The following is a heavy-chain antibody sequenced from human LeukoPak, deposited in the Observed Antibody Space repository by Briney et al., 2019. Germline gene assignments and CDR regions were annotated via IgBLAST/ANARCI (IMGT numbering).Heavy chain of an antibody. CDR3: AREGQSGNFPFLRY. V-gene: IGHV1-2*02. CDR1: GYTFTVYY. D-gene: IGHD1-26*01. Sequence: ASVTVSLTCSGYTFTVYYMHRVRQAPGQGQGGVGGININSGGTNSAQTFQGRVTFTRDTSISTAYMELSRLRSDDTAVYYCAREGQSGNFPFLRYWGQGPLVTVSS. J-gene: IGHJ4*02. CDR2: ININSGGT.